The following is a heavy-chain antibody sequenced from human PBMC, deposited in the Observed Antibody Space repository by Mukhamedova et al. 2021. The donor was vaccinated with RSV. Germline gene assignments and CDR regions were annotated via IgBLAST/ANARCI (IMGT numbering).Heavy chain of an antibody. CDR3: ARRGDMVV. Sequence: SSYEMNWVRQAPGKGLEWVSYISSSGSTINYADSVKGRFTISRDNAKNSLYLQMNSLRAEDTAVYYCARRGDMVVWGKGTTVTVSS. CDR1: SSYE. CDR2: ISSSGSTI. J-gene: IGHJ6*03. V-gene: IGHV3-48*03. D-gene: IGHD3-16*01.